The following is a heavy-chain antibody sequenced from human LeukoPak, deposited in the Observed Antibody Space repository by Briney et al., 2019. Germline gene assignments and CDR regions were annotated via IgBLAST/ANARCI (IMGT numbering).Heavy chain of an antibody. CDR1: GYIFTGYY. CDR2: INPNSGGT. Sequence: ASVTVSCTASGYIFTGYYMHWVRQAPGQGLEWMGWINPNSGGTNYAQKFQGWVTMTRDTSISTAYMELSRLRSDDTAVYYCARATGTTNFDYWGQGTLVTVSS. V-gene: IGHV1-2*04. CDR3: ARATGTTNFDY. D-gene: IGHD1-1*01. J-gene: IGHJ4*02.